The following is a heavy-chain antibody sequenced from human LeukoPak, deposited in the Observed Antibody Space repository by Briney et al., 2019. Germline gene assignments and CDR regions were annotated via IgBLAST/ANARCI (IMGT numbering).Heavy chain of an antibody. D-gene: IGHD3-16*01. V-gene: IGHV4-59*01. CDR2: IYYSGST. CDR3: ARGRYGWLPFDY. CDR1: GGSISSYY. Sequence: SETLSLTCTVSGGSISSYYWSWIRQPPGKELEWIGYIYYSGSTNYNPSLKSRVTISVDTSKNQFTLKLSSVTAADTAVYYCARGRYGWLPFDYWGQGTLVTVSS. J-gene: IGHJ4*02.